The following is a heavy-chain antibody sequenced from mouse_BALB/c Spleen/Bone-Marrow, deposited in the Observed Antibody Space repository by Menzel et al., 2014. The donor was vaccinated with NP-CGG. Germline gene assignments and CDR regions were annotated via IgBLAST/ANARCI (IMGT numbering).Heavy chain of an antibody. J-gene: IGHJ2*01. D-gene: IGHD3-2*01. CDR2: IFPGTGTT. CDR1: GYTFTSYW. CDR3: ASQDSSGYVPDC. V-gene: IGHV1S132*01. Sequence: QVQLQQSGAELVKPGASVKLSCKTSGYTFTSYWIQWVKQRPGQGLGWIGEIFPGTGTTYYNEKFKGKATLTIDTSSSTTYMQLSSLTSEDSAVYFCASQDSSGYVPDCWGQGTTLTVSS.